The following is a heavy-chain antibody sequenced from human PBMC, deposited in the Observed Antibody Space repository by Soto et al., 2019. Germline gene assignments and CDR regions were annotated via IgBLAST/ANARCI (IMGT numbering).Heavy chain of an antibody. Sequence: ASVKVSCKASGYTFTSYGISWVRQAPGQGLEWMGWISAYNGNTNYAQKSQGRVTMTTDTSTSTASMELRSLRSDDTAVYYCARDPNYLYSSGWYYFDYWGQGTLVTVSS. CDR2: ISAYNGNT. CDR1: GYTFTSYG. CDR3: ARDPNYLYSSGWYYFDY. D-gene: IGHD6-19*01. J-gene: IGHJ4*02. V-gene: IGHV1-18*01.